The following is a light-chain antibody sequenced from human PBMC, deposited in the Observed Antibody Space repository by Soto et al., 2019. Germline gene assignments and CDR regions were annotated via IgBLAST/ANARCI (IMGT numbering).Light chain of an antibody. CDR2: AAS. J-gene: IGKJ1*01. V-gene: IGKV1-27*01. CDR3: QNYHSAPWT. CDR1: QGISNF. Sequence: DIQMTQSPSSLSTSVGDRVTISCRASQGISNFLAWYQQKPGKVPKLLIHAASTLQSGVPSRFSGSGSGTDFTLTISSLQPEDVATYYCQNYHSAPWTFGQGTKVEVK.